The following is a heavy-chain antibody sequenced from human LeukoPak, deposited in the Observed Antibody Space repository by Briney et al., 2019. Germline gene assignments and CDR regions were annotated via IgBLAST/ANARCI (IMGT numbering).Heavy chain of an antibody. D-gene: IGHD6-19*01. Sequence: PGGSLRLSCAASGFTFSNYGMHWVRQAPGKGLEWVALIWHDGSNKYYADSVKGRFTISRDNSKSTLYLQMNSLRADDTAVYYCARVRGSDWSVYHIDNWGQGTLVTVSS. CDR3: ARVRGSDWSVYHIDN. J-gene: IGHJ4*02. CDR2: IWHDGSNK. V-gene: IGHV3-33*01. CDR1: GFTFSNYG.